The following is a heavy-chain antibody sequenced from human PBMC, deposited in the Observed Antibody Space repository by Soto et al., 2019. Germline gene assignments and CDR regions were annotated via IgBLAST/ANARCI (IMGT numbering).Heavy chain of an antibody. CDR2: ISSSSSTI. CDR3: ARANYYGSPGDFDY. V-gene: IGHV3-48*01. Sequence: EVQLVESGGGLVQHGGSLRLSCAASGFTFSSYSMNWVRQAPGKGLEWVSYISSSSSTIYYADSVKGRFTISRDNAKNSLYLQMNSLRAEDTAVYYCARANYYGSPGDFDYWGQGTLVTVSS. J-gene: IGHJ4*02. D-gene: IGHD3-10*01. CDR1: GFTFSSYS.